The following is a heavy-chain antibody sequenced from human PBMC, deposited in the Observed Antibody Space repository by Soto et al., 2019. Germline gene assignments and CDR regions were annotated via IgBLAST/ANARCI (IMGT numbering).Heavy chain of an antibody. CDR1: VFTFSSYA. D-gene: IGHD4-17*01. V-gene: IGHV3-23*01. Sequence: AWWSLRLSCSASVFTFSSYAMSWVRQAPGKGLKWISSISGSGTSTYYADSVKGRFTISRDNSKNTMYLQMNSLRAEDTALYFCAKENTPDYGDYVDYWGQGTLVTVSS. CDR2: ISGSGTST. J-gene: IGHJ4*02. CDR3: AKENTPDYGDYVDY.